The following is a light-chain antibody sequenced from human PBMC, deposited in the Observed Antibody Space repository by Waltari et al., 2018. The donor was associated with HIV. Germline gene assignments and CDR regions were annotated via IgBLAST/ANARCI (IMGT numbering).Light chain of an antibody. V-gene: IGLV1-44*01. CDR2: GDR. CDR1: RSNIGSNS. J-gene: IGLJ2*01. Sequence: QSVLAQPPSASGTPGQRVTISCSGSRSNIGSNSVHWSQHFPGTAPKLLIYGDRLRPSGVPSRFSGSKVGISASLVITGLQSGDEADYYCSTWDDRLNGPVVFGGATRLTVL. CDR3: STWDDRLNGPVV.